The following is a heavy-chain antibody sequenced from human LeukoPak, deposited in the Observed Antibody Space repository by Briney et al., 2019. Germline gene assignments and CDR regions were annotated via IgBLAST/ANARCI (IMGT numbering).Heavy chain of an antibody. D-gene: IGHD3-10*01. V-gene: IGHV3-23*01. CDR3: AKNHNYYGSGGTHYYYYYYMDV. J-gene: IGHJ6*03. CDR2: ISGSGGGT. CDR1: GFTFSSYA. Sequence: PGGSLRLSCAASGFTFSSYAMSWVRQAPGKGLEWVSAISGSGGGTYYADSVKGRFTISRDNSKNTLYLQMNSLRAEDTAVYYCAKNHNYYGSGGTHYYYYYYMDVWGKGTTVTVSS.